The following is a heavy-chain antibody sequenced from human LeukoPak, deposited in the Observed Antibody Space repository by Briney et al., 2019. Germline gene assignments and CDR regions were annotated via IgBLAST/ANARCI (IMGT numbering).Heavy chain of an antibody. J-gene: IGHJ5*02. D-gene: IGHD2-2*01. Sequence: ASVKVSCKASGYTFTSYGISWVRQAPGQGLEWMGWISAYNGNTNYAQKLQGRVTITTDESTSTAYMELSSLRSEDTAVYYCARGPIVVVPAANQPEQDYNWFDPWGQGTLVTVSS. CDR3: ARGPIVVVPAANQPEQDYNWFDP. V-gene: IGHV1-18*01. CDR2: ISAYNGNT. CDR1: GYTFTSYG.